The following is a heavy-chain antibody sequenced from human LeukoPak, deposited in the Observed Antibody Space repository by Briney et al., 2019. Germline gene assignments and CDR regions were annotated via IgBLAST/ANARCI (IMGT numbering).Heavy chain of an antibody. CDR3: ARDLGQGGDDAFDI. J-gene: IGHJ3*02. Sequence: ASVKVSCKASGYTFTGCYMHWVRQAPGQGLEWMGRINPNSGSTNYAQKFQGRVTMTRDTSISTAYMELSRLRSDDTAVYYCARDLGQGGDDAFDIWGQGTMVTVSS. CDR2: INPNSGST. V-gene: IGHV1-2*06. D-gene: IGHD3-16*01. CDR1: GYTFTGCY.